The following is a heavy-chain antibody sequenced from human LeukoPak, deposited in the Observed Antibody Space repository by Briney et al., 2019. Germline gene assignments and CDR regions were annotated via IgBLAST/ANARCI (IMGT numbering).Heavy chain of an antibody. D-gene: IGHD3-10*01. Sequence: ASVKVSCKASGYTFTGYYMHWVRQAPGQGLEWMGWINPNSGGTNYAQKFQGRVTMTRDTSISTAYMELSRLRSDDTAVYYCARDYYGSGKPGPPDYWGQGTLVTVSS. CDR3: ARDYYGSGKPGPPDY. CDR1: GYTFTGYY. CDR2: INPNSGGT. J-gene: IGHJ4*02. V-gene: IGHV1-2*02.